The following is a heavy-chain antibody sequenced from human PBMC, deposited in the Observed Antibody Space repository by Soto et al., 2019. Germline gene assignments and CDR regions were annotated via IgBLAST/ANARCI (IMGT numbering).Heavy chain of an antibody. D-gene: IGHD6-6*01. V-gene: IGHV4-31*03. CDR3: SCYYSRSWLYNY. CDR1: GGSITSGGHY. CDR2: IYYSGST. J-gene: IGHJ1*01. Sequence: SGTLSITCTVSGGSITSGGHYWSWIRQRPGKGLEWIGIIYYSGSTSYHPSLKSRVTISRDTSQNQLSLKMYSVTAADTAVYYCSCYYSRSWLYNYCGQGTLVIVSA.